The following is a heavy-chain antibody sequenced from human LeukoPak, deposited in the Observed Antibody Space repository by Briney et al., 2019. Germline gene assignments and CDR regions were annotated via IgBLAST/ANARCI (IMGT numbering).Heavy chain of an antibody. D-gene: IGHD3-3*01. V-gene: IGHV1-24*01. CDR2: FDPEDGET. Sequence: ASVKVSCKVSGYTLTELSMHWVRQAPGKGLEWMGGFDPEDGETIYAQKFQGRVTMTEDTSTDTAYMGLSSLRSEDTAVYYCATGPRSGYYTGHLDYWGQGTLVTVSS. CDR1: GYTLTELS. CDR3: ATGPRSGYYTGHLDY. J-gene: IGHJ4*02.